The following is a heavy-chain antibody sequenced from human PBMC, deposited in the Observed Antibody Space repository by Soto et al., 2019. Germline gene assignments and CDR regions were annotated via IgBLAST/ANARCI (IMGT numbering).Heavy chain of an antibody. J-gene: IGHJ6*02. CDR3: ARPGLYSSSSRGMDI. V-gene: IGHV1-46*01. Sequence: ASVNVSSKASGYTFISYYLHWLRHSPGQGLEWMGIINPSADSTNYAQKFQGRVTMTRDTSTSTVYMELRSLRSEDTAVYYCARPGLYSSSSRGMDIWGQGTTVTVYS. CDR2: INPSADST. CDR1: GYTFISYY. D-gene: IGHD6-6*01.